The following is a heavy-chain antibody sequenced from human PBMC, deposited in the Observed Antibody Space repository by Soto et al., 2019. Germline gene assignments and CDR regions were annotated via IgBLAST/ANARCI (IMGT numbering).Heavy chain of an antibody. Sequence: QVPLVESGGGVVQPGSSLRLSCAASGFAFGNFGMHWFRQAPGQGLEWVALISPNGGNKDYGASVKGRFTISRDNDQNTVFLQKNSLRGDDTALYFCAREGRFVSFFDYWGQGTLVTVSS. CDR2: ISPNGGNK. V-gene: IGHV3-30*03. CDR1: GFAFGNFG. J-gene: IGHJ4*02. D-gene: IGHD3-16*01. CDR3: AREGRFVSFFDY.